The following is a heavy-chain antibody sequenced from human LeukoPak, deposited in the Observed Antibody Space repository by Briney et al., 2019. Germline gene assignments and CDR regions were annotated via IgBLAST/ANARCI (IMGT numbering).Heavy chain of an antibody. Sequence: GASLKISCKGSGSRFTSYWIGWVRQMPGKGLEWMGIIYPGDSDTRYSPSFQGQVTISADKSISTAYLQWSSLKASDTAMYYCARPYYDFWSGYSGHDAFDIWGQGTMVTVSS. CDR2: IYPGDSDT. CDR1: GSRFTSYW. CDR3: ARPYYDFWSGYSGHDAFDI. D-gene: IGHD3-3*01. J-gene: IGHJ3*02. V-gene: IGHV5-51*01.